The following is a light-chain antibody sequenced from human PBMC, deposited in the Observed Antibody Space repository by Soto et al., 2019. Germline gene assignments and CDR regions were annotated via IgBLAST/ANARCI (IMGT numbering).Light chain of an antibody. CDR1: QSISSY. Sequence: DIQMTQSPSSLSASVGDRVTVTCRASQSISSYLNWYQQKPGKAPKLLIYAASSLQSGVPSRFSGSGSGTDFTLTISSLEPEDSAVYYCQQRHMWPITFGQGTRWRL. CDR3: QQRHMWPIT. V-gene: IGKV1-39*01. CDR2: AAS. J-gene: IGKJ5*01.